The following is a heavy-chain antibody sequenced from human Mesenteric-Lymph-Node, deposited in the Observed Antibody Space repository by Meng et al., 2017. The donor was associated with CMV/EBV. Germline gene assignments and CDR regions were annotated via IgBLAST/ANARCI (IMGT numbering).Heavy chain of an antibody. J-gene: IGHJ4*02. Sequence: GESLKISCAASGFPFNSYWMHWVRQAPGKGLVWVSRIKSDGSSTSYADSVKGRVTISRDNAKNTLYLQMNSLRAEDTAVYYCARWRYSSGYYYGLDYWGQGTLVTVSS. V-gene: IGHV3-74*01. CDR2: IKSDGSST. D-gene: IGHD3-22*01. CDR3: ARWRYSSGYYYGLDY. CDR1: GFPFNSYW.